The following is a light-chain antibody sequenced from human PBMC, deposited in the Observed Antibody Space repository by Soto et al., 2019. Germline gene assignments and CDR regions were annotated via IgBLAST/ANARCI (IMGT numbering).Light chain of an antibody. J-gene: IGKJ1*01. CDR2: GVS. CDR3: QHYGYPQWT. CDR1: QTGSNSY. Sequence: IVLTQSPGTLSLSPGERATLSCRASQTGSNSYLAWYQQKSGQAPRLLIYGVSTRATGIPDRISGSGSGTEFAPTISRLEHEDFAVYICQHYGYPQWTFGPGTKVEIK. V-gene: IGKV3-20*01.